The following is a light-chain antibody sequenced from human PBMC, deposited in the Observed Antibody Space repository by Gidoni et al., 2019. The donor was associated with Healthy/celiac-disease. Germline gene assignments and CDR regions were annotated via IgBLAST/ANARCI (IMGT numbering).Light chain of an antibody. Sequence: SYEVTKPPSVSVSPGQTASITSPGDKLGDKYACWYQQQPGQSPVLVIYQDSKRPSGIPGRFSGSNSGTTATLTISGTQAMDEADYYCPAWDSSIVVFGGGTKLTVL. CDR2: QDS. CDR3: PAWDSSIVV. CDR1: KLGDKY. V-gene: IGLV3-1*01. J-gene: IGLJ2*01.